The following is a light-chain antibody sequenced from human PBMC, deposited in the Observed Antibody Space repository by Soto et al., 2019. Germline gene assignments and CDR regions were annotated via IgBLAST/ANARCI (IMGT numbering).Light chain of an antibody. CDR2: GAS. CDR3: QQYGYSPIT. CDR1: QSVCSNY. V-gene: IGKV3-20*01. J-gene: IGKJ5*01. Sequence: EFMLTQSPGTLSLSPEERATLSCRASQSVCSNYLAWYQQKPGQAPRLLIYGASSRATGIADRFSGSGSGTDFTLTISRLEPEDFALYYCQQYGYSPITFGQGTRLEV.